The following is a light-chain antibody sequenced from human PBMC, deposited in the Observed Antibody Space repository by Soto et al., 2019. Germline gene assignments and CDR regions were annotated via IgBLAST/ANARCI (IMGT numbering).Light chain of an antibody. CDR3: QQYYSYPQT. V-gene: IGKV1-8*01. Sequence: AIRMTQSPSSFSASTGDRVTITCRASQGISSYLAWYQQKPGKAPKLLIYAASTLQSGVPSRFSGSGSGTDFTLTISCLQSEDVATYSGQQYYSYPQTFGQGTKVEIK. J-gene: IGKJ1*01. CDR2: AAS. CDR1: QGISSY.